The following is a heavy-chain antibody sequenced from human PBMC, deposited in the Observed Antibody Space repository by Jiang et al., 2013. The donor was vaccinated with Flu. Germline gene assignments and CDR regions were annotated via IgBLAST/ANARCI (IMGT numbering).Heavy chain of an antibody. Sequence: RLSCAASGFTFSSYGMHWVRQAPGKGLEWVAFIRYDGSNKYYADSVKGRFTISRDNSKNTLYLQMNSLRAEDTAVYYCAKGHSRQQLAPYYYYGMDVWGQGTTVTVSS. J-gene: IGHJ6*02. CDR3: AKGHSRQQLAPYYYYGMDV. V-gene: IGHV3-30*02. CDR2: IRYDGSNK. CDR1: GFTFSSYG. D-gene: IGHD6-13*01.